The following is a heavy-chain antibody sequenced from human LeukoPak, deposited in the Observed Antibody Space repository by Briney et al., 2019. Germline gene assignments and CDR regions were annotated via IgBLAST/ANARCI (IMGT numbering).Heavy chain of an antibody. D-gene: IGHD4-17*01. CDR2: IHYSGIT. Sequence: SETLSLTCTVSGGSINSLYWNWIRQLPGKGLEWIGYIHYSGITNYNPSFNSRVTISLDTSKNQFSLKLTSVTAADMAVYYCARGSRAVTTSSNIHPYYFDYWGQGTLATVSS. CDR3: ARGSRAVTTSSNIHPYYFDY. CDR1: GGSINSLY. V-gene: IGHV4-59*01. J-gene: IGHJ4*02.